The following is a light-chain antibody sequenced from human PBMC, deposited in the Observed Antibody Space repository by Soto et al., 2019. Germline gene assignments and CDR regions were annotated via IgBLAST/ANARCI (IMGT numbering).Light chain of an antibody. CDR2: DAS. J-gene: IGKJ1*01. CDR1: QSISSY. CDR3: QQYNSYSPRT. Sequence: DIQMTQSPASLSASVGDRVTITCRASQSISSYLNWYQQKPGKAPNLLIYDASSLESGVPSRFSGSASGTEFTLTISSLQPDDFATCYCQQYNSYSPRTFGQGTKVDIK. V-gene: IGKV1-5*01.